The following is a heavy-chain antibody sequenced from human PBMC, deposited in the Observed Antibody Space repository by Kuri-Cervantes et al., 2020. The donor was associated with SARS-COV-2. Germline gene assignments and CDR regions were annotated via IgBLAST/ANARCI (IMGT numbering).Heavy chain of an antibody. J-gene: IGHJ4*02. CDR3: ARGPRWSIAASFDY. CDR1: GASISSSTYY. Sequence: SETLSLTCTVSGASISSSTYYWGWIRQSPGKGLEWLGSIYESGDTYYSSSLKSRLSLSVDTSKNQFSLKLTSVTAADTAVYYCARGPRWSIAASFDYWGQGTLVTVSS. CDR2: IYESGDT. V-gene: IGHV4-39*01. D-gene: IGHD6-6*01.